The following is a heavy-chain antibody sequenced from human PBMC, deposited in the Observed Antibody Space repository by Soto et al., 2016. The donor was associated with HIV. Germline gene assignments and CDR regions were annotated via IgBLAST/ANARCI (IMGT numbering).Heavy chain of an antibody. CDR1: GFTFSSYA. J-gene: IGHJ6*02. V-gene: IGHV3-23*01. CDR3: AKRGYYYDSSGYYYGMDV. Sequence: EVQLLESGGGLVQPGGSLRLSCAASGFTFSSYAMSWVRQAPGKGLEWVSAISGSGGSTYYADSVKGRFTISRDNSKNTLYLQMNSLRAEDTAVYYCAKRGYYYDSSGYYYGMDVWGQGTTVTVSS. CDR2: ISGSGGST. D-gene: IGHD3-22*01.